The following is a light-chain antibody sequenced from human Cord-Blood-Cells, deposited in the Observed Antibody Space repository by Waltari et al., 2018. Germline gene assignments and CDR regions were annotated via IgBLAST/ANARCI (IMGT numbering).Light chain of an antibody. V-gene: IGLV3-25*03. CDR2: KDS. CDR1: ALPKQY. CDR3: QSADSSGTYWV. Sequence: SYELTQPPSVSVSPGQTARITCSGDALPKQYAYCYQQKPGQAPVLVIYKDSERPSGIPEGFSGSSSGTTVTLTISGVQAEDEADYYCQSADSSGTYWVFGGGTKLTVL. J-gene: IGLJ3*02.